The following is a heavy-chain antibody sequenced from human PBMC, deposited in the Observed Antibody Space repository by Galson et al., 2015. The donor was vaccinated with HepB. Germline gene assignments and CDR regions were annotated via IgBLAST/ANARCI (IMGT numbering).Heavy chain of an antibody. CDR3: ARGSSGSLDY. Sequence: SVKVSCKASGYTFTSYDINWVRQATGQGLEWMGWMNPSSGKTGYAQKFQGRVTMTRSTSISTAYMELSSLRSEDTAVYYCARGSSGSLDYWGQGTLVTVSS. CDR1: GYTFTSYD. D-gene: IGHD1-26*01. CDR2: MNPSSGKT. J-gene: IGHJ4*02. V-gene: IGHV1-8*01.